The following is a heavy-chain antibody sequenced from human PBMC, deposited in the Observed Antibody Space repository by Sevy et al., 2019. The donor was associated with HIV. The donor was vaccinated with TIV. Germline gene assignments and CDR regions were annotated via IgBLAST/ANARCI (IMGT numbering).Heavy chain of an antibody. CDR3: AKDQRGVAVAPDFDY. D-gene: IGHD6-19*01. V-gene: IGHV3-30*18. J-gene: IGHJ4*02. Sequence: GGSLRLSCAASGFTFSSYGMHGVRQAPGKGLEWVAVISYDRSNKYYADSVKGRFTISRDNSKNMLYLQMNSLRAEDTAVYYCAKDQRGVAVAPDFDYWGQGTLVTVSS. CDR2: ISYDRSNK. CDR1: GFTFSSYG.